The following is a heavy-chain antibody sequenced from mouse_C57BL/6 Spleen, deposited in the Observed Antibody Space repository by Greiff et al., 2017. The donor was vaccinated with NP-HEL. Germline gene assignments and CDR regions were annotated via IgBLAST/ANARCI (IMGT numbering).Heavy chain of an antibody. Sequence: QVQLQQSGAELVKPGASVKISCKASGYAFSSYWMNWVKQRPGKGLEWIGQIYPGDGDTNYNGKFKGKATLTADKSSSTAYMQLSSLTSEDSAVYFCASPPFITTVPWFAYWGQGTLVTVSA. V-gene: IGHV1-80*01. CDR3: ASPPFITTVPWFAY. D-gene: IGHD1-1*01. CDR2: IYPGDGDT. CDR1: GYAFSSYW. J-gene: IGHJ3*01.